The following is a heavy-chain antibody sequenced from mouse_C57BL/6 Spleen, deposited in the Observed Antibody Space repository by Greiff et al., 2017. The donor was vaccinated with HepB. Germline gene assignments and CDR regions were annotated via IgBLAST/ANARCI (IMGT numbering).Heavy chain of an antibody. CDR1: GYTFTSYG. V-gene: IGHV1-81*01. J-gene: IGHJ1*03. Sequence: VQLQQSGAELARPGASVKLSCKASGYTFTSYGISWVKQRTGQGLEWIGEIYPRSGNTYYNEKFKGKATLTADKSSSTAYMALRSLTSEDSAVYFCADYYGSSPPYWYFDVGGTGTTVTVSS. D-gene: IGHD1-1*01. CDR3: ADYYGSSPPYWYFDV. CDR2: IYPRSGNT.